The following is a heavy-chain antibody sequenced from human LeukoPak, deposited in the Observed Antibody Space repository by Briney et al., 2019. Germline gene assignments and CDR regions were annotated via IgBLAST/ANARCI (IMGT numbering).Heavy chain of an antibody. J-gene: IGHJ4*02. V-gene: IGHV3-43*02. CDR1: GFNFADSA. CDR3: AKSQGYCSSTSCRPYSTSWPFNY. CDR2: ISGDGGST. D-gene: IGHD2-2*01. Sequence: GGSLRLSCAASGFNFADSAMHWVRQAPGRGLEWVSLISGDGGSTYYADPVKGRFSISRDNSKNSLYLQMNSLRIEDTALYYCAKSQGYCSSTSCRPYSTSWPFNYWGQGTLVTVAS.